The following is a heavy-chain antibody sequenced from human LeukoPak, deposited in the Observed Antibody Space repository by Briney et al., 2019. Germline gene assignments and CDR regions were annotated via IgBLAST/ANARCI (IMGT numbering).Heavy chain of an antibody. Sequence: PSQTLSLTCTVSGGSISSGGYYWSWIRQHPGKGLEWIGYIHYSGSTYYTPSLKSRVIISVDTSKNQFFLNLSSVTAADTAVYYCARTMYYDSSGYYYYYFDYWGQGTLVTVSS. V-gene: IGHV4-31*03. CDR2: IHYSGST. CDR3: ARTMYYDSSGYYYYYFDY. CDR1: GGSISSGGYY. J-gene: IGHJ4*02. D-gene: IGHD3-22*01.